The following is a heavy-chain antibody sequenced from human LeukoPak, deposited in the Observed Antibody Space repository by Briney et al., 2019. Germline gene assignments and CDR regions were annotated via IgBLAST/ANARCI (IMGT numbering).Heavy chain of an antibody. CDR1: GFTFSDYY. V-gene: IGHV3-11*01. CDR2: ISSSGSTI. Sequence: GGSLRLSCAASGFTFSDYYMSWLRQAPGKGLEWVSYISSSGSTIYYADSVKGRFTISRDNAKNSLYLQINSLRAEDTAVYYCAKDAVEQVVPLDYFDFWGQGTLVTVSS. J-gene: IGHJ4*02. CDR3: AKDAVEQVVPLDYFDF. D-gene: IGHD6-13*01.